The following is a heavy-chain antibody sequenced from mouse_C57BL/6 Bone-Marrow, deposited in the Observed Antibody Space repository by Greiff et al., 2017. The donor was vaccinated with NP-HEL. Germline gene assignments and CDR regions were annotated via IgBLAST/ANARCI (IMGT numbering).Heavy chain of an antibody. Sequence: VKLMESGAELVRPGTSVKMSCKASGYTFTNYWIGWAKQRPGHGLEWIGDIYPGGGYTNYNEKFKGKATLTADKSSSTAYMQFSSLTSEDSAIYYCARKDSNYEGAMDYWGQGTSVTVSS. V-gene: IGHV1-63*01. CDR2: IYPGGGYT. J-gene: IGHJ4*01. CDR1: GYTFTNYW. D-gene: IGHD2-5*01. CDR3: ARKDSNYEGAMDY.